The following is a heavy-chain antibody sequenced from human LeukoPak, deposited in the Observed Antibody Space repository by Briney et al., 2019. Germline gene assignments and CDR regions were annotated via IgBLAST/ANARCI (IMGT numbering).Heavy chain of an antibody. Sequence: SETLSLTCAVYGGSFSGYYWSWIRQPPGKGLEWIGEINHSGSTNYNPSLKSRVTISVDTSKNQFSLKLSSVTAADTAVYYCAREQQLVRGMDVWGKGTTVTVSS. D-gene: IGHD6-13*01. J-gene: IGHJ6*03. CDR2: INHSGST. CDR1: GGSFSGYY. V-gene: IGHV4-34*01. CDR3: AREQQLVRGMDV.